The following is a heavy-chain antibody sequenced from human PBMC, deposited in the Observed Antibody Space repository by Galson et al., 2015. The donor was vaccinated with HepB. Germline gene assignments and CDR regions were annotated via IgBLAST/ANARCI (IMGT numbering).Heavy chain of an antibody. Sequence: SLRLSCAASGFTVSSNHMSWVRQAPGKGLEWVSVIHSGGSRNYADSVKGRFTISRDDSKNTLDLQMNSLRAEDTAVYYCARDQGDDYVNYYYYHGMDVWGQGTTVTVSS. V-gene: IGHV3-66*02. CDR3: ARDQGDDYVNYYYYHGMDV. CDR1: GFTVSSNH. J-gene: IGHJ6*02. D-gene: IGHD4-17*01. CDR2: IHSGGSR.